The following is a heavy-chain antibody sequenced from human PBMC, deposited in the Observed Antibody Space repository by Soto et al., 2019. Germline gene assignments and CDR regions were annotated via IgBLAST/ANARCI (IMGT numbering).Heavy chain of an antibody. CDR1: GFTFSSYW. Sequence: EVQLVESGGGLVQPGGSLRLSCAASGFTFSSYWMSWVRQAPGKGLEWVANIKQDGSEKYYVDSVKGRFTISRDNAQNSLYLQINSLRAEDTAVYYCAREGYCSSNSCLPPINYYYYMDVWGKGTTVTVSS. CDR2: IKQDGSEK. J-gene: IGHJ6*03. V-gene: IGHV3-7*01. D-gene: IGHD2-2*01. CDR3: AREGYCSSNSCLPPINYYYYMDV.